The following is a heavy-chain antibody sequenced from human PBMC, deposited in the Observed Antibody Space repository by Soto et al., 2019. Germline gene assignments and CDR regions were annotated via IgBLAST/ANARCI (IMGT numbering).Heavy chain of an antibody. CDR2: IWYDGGNK. V-gene: IGHV3-33*01. J-gene: IGHJ4*02. Sequence: GGSLRLSCAASGFTFSNYGMHWVRQAPGKGLEWVAVIWYDGGNKNYAESVKGRFTISRDNSKNTLYLQMNSLRAEDTAVYYCARDNWITWGQGTLVTVSS. CDR3: ARDNWIT. CDR1: GFTFSNYG. D-gene: IGHD3-10*01.